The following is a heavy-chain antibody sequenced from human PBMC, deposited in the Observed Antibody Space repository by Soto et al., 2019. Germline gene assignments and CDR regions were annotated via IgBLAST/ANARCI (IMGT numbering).Heavy chain of an antibody. D-gene: IGHD2-15*01. J-gene: IGHJ4*02. CDR1: GYTFTGYY. CDR3: ARVKCSGGSCYLDY. CDR2: INPNSGGT. V-gene: IGHV1-2*02. Sequence: GASVKVSCKASGYTFTGYYMHWVRQAPGQGLEWMGWINPNSGGTNYAQKFQGRVTLTRDTSISTAYMELSRLRSDDTAVYYCARVKCSGGSCYLDYWGQGTLVTVSS.